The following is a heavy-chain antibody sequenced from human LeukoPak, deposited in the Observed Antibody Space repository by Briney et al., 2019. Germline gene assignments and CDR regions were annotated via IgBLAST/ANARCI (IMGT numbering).Heavy chain of an antibody. CDR3: ARSRGLDSSGYYYPYFDY. CDR2: ISAYNGNT. CDR1: GYTFTSYG. J-gene: IGHJ4*02. Sequence: ASVKVSCKASGYTFTSYGISWVRQAPGQGLEWMGWISAYNGNTNYAQKLQGRVTMTTDTSTSTAYMELRSLRSDDTAVYYCARSRGLDSSGYYYPYFDYWGQGTLVTVYS. V-gene: IGHV1-18*01. D-gene: IGHD3-22*01.